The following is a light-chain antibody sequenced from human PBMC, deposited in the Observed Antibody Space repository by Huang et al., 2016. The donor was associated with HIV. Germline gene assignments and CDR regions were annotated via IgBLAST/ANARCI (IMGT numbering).Light chain of an antibody. V-gene: IGKV1-5*01. J-gene: IGKJ1*01. CDR1: QNVGTW. CDR3: QQYNSYPWT. CDR2: EAS. Sequence: DVQMAQSPPTLSASMGDRVTITCRASQNVGTWLAWYQQKPGKAPKLLISEASTLESGVPSTVSGSGFGTEFTLTITSLQPDNFATYYCQQYNSYPWTFGQGTKVEI.